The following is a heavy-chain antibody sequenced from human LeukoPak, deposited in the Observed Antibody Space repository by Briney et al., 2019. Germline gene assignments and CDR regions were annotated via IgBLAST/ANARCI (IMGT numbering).Heavy chain of an antibody. CDR1: GYTFTGYY. D-gene: IGHD2-2*01. V-gene: IGHV1-2*02. J-gene: IGHJ5*02. Sequence: ASVKVSCKASGYTFTGYYMHWVRQAPGQGLEWMGWINPNSGGTNYAQKFQGRVTMTRDMSISTAYMELSRLRSDDTAVYYCARDIVVPAADRNWFDPWGHGTLVTVSS. CDR2: INPNSGGT. CDR3: ARDIVVPAADRNWFDP.